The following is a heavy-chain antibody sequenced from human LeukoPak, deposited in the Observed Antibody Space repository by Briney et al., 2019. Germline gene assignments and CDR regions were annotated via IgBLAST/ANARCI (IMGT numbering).Heavy chain of an antibody. CDR1: GFTFSSFG. CDR3: AKEAQYYYDSSGYYDY. J-gene: IGHJ4*02. Sequence: GGSLRLSCAASGFTFSSFGVHWVRQAPGKGLEWVAVISFDGSNKKYADSVKGRFTLSRDNSKNTLHLQMNSLTISDTAVYYCAKEAQYYYDSSGYYDYWGQGTLVTVSS. V-gene: IGHV3-30*18. D-gene: IGHD3-22*01. CDR2: ISFDGSNK.